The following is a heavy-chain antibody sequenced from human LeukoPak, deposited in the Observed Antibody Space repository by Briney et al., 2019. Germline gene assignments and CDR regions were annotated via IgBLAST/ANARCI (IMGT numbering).Heavy chain of an antibody. V-gene: IGHV4-31*03. Sequence: SETPSLTCTVSGGSISSGGYYWSWIRQHPGKGLEWIGYIYYSGSTYYNPSLKSRVTISVDTSKNQFSLELSSVTAADTAAYYCARDGTGHNWFDPWGQGTLVTVSS. CDR1: GGSISSGGYY. D-gene: IGHD3/OR15-3a*01. CDR2: IYYSGST. J-gene: IGHJ5*02. CDR3: ARDGTGHNWFDP.